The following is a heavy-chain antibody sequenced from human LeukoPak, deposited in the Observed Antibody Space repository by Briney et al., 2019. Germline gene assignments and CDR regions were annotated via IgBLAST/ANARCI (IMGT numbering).Heavy chain of an antibody. CDR2: ISGSGGST. V-gene: IGHV3-23*01. CDR1: GFTFSSYA. CDR3: TKEPLYCGGDCYEPFDY. J-gene: IGHJ4*02. Sequence: GGSPRLSCAASGFTFSSYAMSWVRQAPGKGLEWVSAISGSGGSTYYADSVKGRFTISRDNSKNTLYLQMKSLRAEDTAVYYCTKEPLYCGGDCYEPFDYWGQGTLVTVSS. D-gene: IGHD2-21*02.